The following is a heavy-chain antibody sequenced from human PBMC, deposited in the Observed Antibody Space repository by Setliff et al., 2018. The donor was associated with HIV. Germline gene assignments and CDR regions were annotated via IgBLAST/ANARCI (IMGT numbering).Heavy chain of an antibody. Sequence: LSLTCTVSGGSISSSSYYWGWIRQPPGKGLEWIGSIYYSGSTYYNPSLKSRVTISVDTSKNQFSLKLSSVTAADTAVYYCASHDGTYCGGDCYLLGYFDLWGRGTLVTVSS. D-gene: IGHD2-21*02. V-gene: IGHV4-39*07. CDR3: ASHDGTYCGGDCYLLGYFDL. CDR1: GGSISSSSYY. CDR2: IYYSGST. J-gene: IGHJ2*01.